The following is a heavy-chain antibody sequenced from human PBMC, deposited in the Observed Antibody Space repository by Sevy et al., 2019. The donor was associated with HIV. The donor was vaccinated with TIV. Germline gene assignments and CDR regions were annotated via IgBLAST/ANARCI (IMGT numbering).Heavy chain of an antibody. CDR3: ARPRANYVDNYFFYAMDV. CDR2: ISFDESDK. D-gene: IGHD4-17*01. J-gene: IGHJ6*02. CDR1: GFAFTNYYA. Sequence: GGSLRLSCAASGFAFTNYYAMHWVRQAPGKGLEWVALISFDESDKYYADSVKGRFTISRDNFKHTLYLQMNSLTTEDTAVYYCARPRANYVDNYFFYAMDVWGQGTTVTVSS. V-gene: IGHV3-30-3*01.